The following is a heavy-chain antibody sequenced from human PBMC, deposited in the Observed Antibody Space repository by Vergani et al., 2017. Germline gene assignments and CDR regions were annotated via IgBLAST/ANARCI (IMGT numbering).Heavy chain of an antibody. J-gene: IGHJ4*02. CDR3: AGGELYSSSSAIYY. CDR1: GFTFSSYA. Sequence: QVQLVESGGGVVQPGRSLRLSCAASGFTFSSYAMHWVRQAPGKGLEWVAVISYDGSNKYYADSVKGRFTISRDNSQNTLYLQMNSLRAEDTAVYYCAGGELYSSSSAIYYWGQGTLVTVSS. V-gene: IGHV3-30-3*01. D-gene: IGHD6-6*01. CDR2: ISYDGSNK.